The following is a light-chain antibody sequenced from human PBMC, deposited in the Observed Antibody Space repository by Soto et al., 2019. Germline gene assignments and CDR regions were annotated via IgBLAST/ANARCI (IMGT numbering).Light chain of an antibody. CDR3: QQYYRTPIT. CDR2: WAS. CDR1: QTVLHSSNNKNY. J-gene: IGKJ4*01. V-gene: IGKV4-1*01. Sequence: DVVMTTSPDSLSVSLGERATLNCRSSQTVLHSSNNKNYLAWYQQKPGQPPKLLIYWASTRDSGVPDRFSGSGSGTDFTLTISSLQAEDVAVYSCQQYYRTPITFGGGTKVAIK.